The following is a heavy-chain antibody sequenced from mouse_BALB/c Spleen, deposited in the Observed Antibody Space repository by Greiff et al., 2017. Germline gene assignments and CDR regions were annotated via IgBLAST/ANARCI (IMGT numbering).Heavy chain of an antibody. Sequence: EVQLHQSGPELVKPGASVKISCKASGYTFTDYNMHWVKQSHGKSLEWIGYIYPYNGGTGYNQKFKSKATLTVDNSSSTAYMELRSLTSEDSAVYYCARGGLLRLDYWGQGTTLTVSS. CDR1: GYTFTDYN. V-gene: IGHV1S29*02. J-gene: IGHJ2*01. CDR2: IYPYNGGT. D-gene: IGHD1-1*01. CDR3: ARGGLLRLDY.